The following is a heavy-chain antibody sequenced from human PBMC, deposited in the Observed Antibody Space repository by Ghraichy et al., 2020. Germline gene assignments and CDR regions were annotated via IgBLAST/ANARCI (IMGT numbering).Heavy chain of an antibody. CDR2: IYYSGST. V-gene: IGHV4-59*01. J-gene: IGHJ4*02. CDR3: ARGPDSSGYYVFDY. D-gene: IGHD3-22*01. Sequence: SETLSLTCTVSGGSISSYYWSWIRQPPGKGLEWIGYIYYSGSTNYNPSLKSRVTISVDTSKNQFSLKLSSVTAADTAVYYCARGPDSSGYYVFDYWGQGTLVTVSS. CDR1: GGSISSYY.